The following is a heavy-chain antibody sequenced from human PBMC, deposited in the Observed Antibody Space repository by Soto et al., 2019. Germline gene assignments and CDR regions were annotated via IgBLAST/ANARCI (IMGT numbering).Heavy chain of an antibody. Sequence: GGSLRLSCAASGCNLSSYSMHWVRQAPGKGLEWVSYISGSGGTIYYADSVKGRFTISRDNAKNSLSVQMNSLRDEDTAVYFCARETGLRSSGWSYYFDFWGQGTRVTVSS. J-gene: IGHJ4*02. CDR2: ISGSGGTI. V-gene: IGHV3-48*02. CDR3: ARETGLRSSGWSYYFDF. CDR1: GCNLSSYS. D-gene: IGHD6-19*01.